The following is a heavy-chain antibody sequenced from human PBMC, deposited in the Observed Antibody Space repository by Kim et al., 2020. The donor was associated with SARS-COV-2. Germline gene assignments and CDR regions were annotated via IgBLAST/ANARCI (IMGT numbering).Heavy chain of an antibody. V-gene: IGHV3-30*04. D-gene: IGHD4-17*01. CDR3: ARDSGYGGNSGDY. Sequence: GGSLRLSCAASGFTFSSYAMHWVRQAPGKGLEWVAVISYDRSNKYYADSVKGRFTISRDNSKNTLYLQMNSLRAEDTAVYYCARDSGYGGNSGDYWGQGTRVTVSS. J-gene: IGHJ4*02. CDR2: ISYDRSNK. CDR1: GFTFSSYA.